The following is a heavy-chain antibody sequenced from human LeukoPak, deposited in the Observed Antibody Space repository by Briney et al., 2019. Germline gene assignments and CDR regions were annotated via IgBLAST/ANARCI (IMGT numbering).Heavy chain of an antibody. D-gene: IGHD1-26*01. Sequence: SGGSLRLSCAASGFTFSSYGMHWVRQAPGKGLEWVAVIWYDGSNKYYADSVKGRFTISRDNSKSTLYLQMNSLRAEDTAVYYCARGSGNYYVRFDYWGQGTLVTVSS. J-gene: IGHJ4*02. CDR3: ARGSGNYYVRFDY. CDR2: IWYDGSNK. V-gene: IGHV3-33*01. CDR1: GFTFSSYG.